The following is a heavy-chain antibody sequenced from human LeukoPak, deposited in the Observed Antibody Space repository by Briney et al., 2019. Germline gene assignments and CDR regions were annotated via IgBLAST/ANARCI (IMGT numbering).Heavy chain of an antibody. D-gene: IGHD3-3*01. J-gene: IGHJ5*02. CDR1: GGTFSSYA. Sequence: SVKVSCKASGGTFSSYAISWVRQAPGQGLEWMGGIIPIFGTANYAQKFQGRVTITADESTSTAYMELSSLRSEDTAVYYCARVITIFGVVINHNWFDPWGQGTLVTVSS. V-gene: IGHV1-69*01. CDR3: ARVITIFGVVINHNWFDP. CDR2: IIPIFGTA.